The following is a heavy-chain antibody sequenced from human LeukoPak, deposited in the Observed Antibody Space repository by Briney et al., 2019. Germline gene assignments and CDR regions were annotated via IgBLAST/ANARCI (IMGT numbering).Heavy chain of an antibody. CDR2: ISGSGGST. V-gene: IGHV3-23*01. CDR3: AKDPNWNGQFGY. D-gene: IGHD1-1*01. CDR1: GFTFSSYA. Sequence: GGSLRLSCAASGFTFSSYAITWVRQAPGKGMEWVSAISGSGGSTYYADSVKGRFTISRDNSKSTLYLQMNSLRAEDTAVYYCAKDPNWNGQFGYWGQGTLVTVSS. J-gene: IGHJ4*02.